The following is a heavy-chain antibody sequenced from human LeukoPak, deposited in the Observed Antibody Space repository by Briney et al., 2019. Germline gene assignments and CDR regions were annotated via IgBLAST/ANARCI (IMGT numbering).Heavy chain of an antibody. Sequence: GGSLRLSCAASGFTFSTYWMHWVRQAPEKGLQWVSTISTSGRATYYADSVEGRFTISRDNSKNTLYLQMNSLRADDTAVYYCAKARGSSVYEQFDYWGQGTQVTVSP. CDR3: AKARGSSVYEQFDY. CDR2: ISTSGRAT. D-gene: IGHD5/OR15-5a*01. CDR1: GFTFSTYW. V-gene: IGHV3-23*01. J-gene: IGHJ4*02.